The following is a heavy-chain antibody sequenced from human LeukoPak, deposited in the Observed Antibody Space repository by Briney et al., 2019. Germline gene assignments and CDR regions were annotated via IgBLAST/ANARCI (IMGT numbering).Heavy chain of an antibody. Sequence: SETLSLTCSVSGYSISSGRFWVWLGRPPGKELEGLGGIYNTGTTSLTTSLKHRLVISLDKSTNQFSLKLSCMTAADTAMYYCAKTSSVAARAQFNIWGLGTVVSVSP. D-gene: IGHD6-6*01. CDR2: IYNTGTT. V-gene: IGHV4-38-2*01. CDR1: GYSISSGRF. J-gene: IGHJ3*02. CDR3: AKTSSVAARAQFNI.